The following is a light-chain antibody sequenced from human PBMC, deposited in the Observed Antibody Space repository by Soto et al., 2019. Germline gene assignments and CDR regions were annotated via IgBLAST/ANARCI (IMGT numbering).Light chain of an antibody. CDR1: SSDVGGYNF. J-gene: IGLJ1*01. CDR3: SSYTSSSTLV. V-gene: IGLV2-14*01. CDR2: EVS. Sequence: QSALTQPASVSGSPGQSITISCTGTSSDVGGYNFVSWYQQHPGKAPKLMIFEVSHRPSGVSIRFSASKSGNTASMTISGLQAEDAADYYCSSYTSSSTLVFGTGTKVTVL.